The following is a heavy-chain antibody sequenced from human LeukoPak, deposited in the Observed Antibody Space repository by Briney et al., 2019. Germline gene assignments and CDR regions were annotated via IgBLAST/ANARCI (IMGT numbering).Heavy chain of an antibody. Sequence: ASVKVSCKASGYTFTGYYMHWVRQDPGQGLEWMGWINPNSGGTNYAQKFQGRVTMTRDTSISTAYMELSRLRSDDTAVYYCARGSITIFGVVPTPFDPWGQGTLVTVSS. CDR1: GYTFTGYY. V-gene: IGHV1-2*02. D-gene: IGHD3-3*01. CDR3: ARGSITIFGVVPTPFDP. CDR2: INPNSGGT. J-gene: IGHJ5*02.